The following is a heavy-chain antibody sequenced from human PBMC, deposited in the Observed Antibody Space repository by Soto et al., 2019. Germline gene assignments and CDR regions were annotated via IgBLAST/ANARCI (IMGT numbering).Heavy chain of an antibody. V-gene: IGHV3-30*03. D-gene: IGHD1-26*01. CDR3: ARDQALAHSPGID. Sequence: QVQLVESGGGVVQPGRSLRLSCAASGFTFNNYGIHWVRQAPGKGLEWVAVISNDGSHKYYADSVKGRLTISRDNSKDTVYLQISSLRAEDTAVYYCARDQALAHSPGIDWGQGTMVTVSS. J-gene: IGHJ3*01. CDR1: GFTFNNYG. CDR2: ISNDGSHK.